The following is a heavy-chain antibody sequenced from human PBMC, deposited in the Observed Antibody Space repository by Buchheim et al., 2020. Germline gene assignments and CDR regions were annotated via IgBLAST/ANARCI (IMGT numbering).Heavy chain of an antibody. J-gene: IGHJ4*02. V-gene: IGHV3-23*01. CDR1: GFTFSNYA. D-gene: IGHD5-12*01. CDR2: VSGSGGDT. Sequence: EVQLLESGGGLVQPGGSLKLSCAASGFTFSNYAMSWVRQVPGKGLEWVSSVSGSGGDTYYADSVKGRFTLSSDNFKNTVSLQMNSLRAEDTALYYCAKQRTYSGYDQYYFDYWGQGTL. CDR3: AKQRTYSGYDQYYFDY.